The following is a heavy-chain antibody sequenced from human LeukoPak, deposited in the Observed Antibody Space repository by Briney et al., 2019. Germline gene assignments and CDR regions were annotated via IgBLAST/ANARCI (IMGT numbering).Heavy chain of an antibody. CDR2: IYPSGST. J-gene: IGHJ4*02. CDR3: ARLHLNGWGSYSGFDY. D-gene: IGHD3-10*01. V-gene: IGHV4-4*07. CDR1: GGSINTYF. Sequence: SETLSLNSTVSGGSINTYFWTWIRQPAGKGLQWIGRIYPSGSTNYSPSLKSRVTISVDTSKNQFSLKLSSVTAADTAVYYCARLHLNGWGSYSGFDYWGQGTLVTVSS.